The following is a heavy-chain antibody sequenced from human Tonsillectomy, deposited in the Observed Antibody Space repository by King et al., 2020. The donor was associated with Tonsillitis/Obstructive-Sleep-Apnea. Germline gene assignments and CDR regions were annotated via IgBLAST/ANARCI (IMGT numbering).Heavy chain of an antibody. CDR1: GYSFISSW. J-gene: IGHJ3*02. D-gene: IGHD3-3*01. V-gene: IGHV5-51*01. CDR3: ARAITSRDAFNI. Sequence: VQLVESGAEVKKPGDSLKLSCKGSGYSFISSWIGWVRQMPGKGLEWMGIIFPGDSDTRYGPSFQGQVTISADKSINTAYLQWSSLKASDTAMYYCARAITSRDAFNIWGQGTMVTVSS. CDR2: IFPGDSDT.